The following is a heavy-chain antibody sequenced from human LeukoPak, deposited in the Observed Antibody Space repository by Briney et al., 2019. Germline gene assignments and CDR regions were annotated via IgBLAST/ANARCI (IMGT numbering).Heavy chain of an antibody. D-gene: IGHD2-8*02. J-gene: IGHJ6*02. CDR1: GFTFSNYG. CDR2: ISYDGSNK. Sequence: GRSLRLSCAASGFTFSNYGMHWVRQAPGKGLEWVVVISYDGSNKYYADSVKGRFTISRDNSKNTLYLQMNSLRAEDTAVYYCARGGPTRGFYNMDVWGQGTTVTVSS. V-gene: IGHV3-30*03. CDR3: ARGGPTRGFYNMDV.